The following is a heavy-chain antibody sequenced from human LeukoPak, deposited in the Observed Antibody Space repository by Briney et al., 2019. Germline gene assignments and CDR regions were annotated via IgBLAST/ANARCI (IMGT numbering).Heavy chain of an antibody. J-gene: IGHJ6*02. CDR2: ISYDGSNK. CDR1: GFTFSSYG. CDR3: ARDVDGSGSYPQKYYYGMDV. V-gene: IGHV3-30*03. D-gene: IGHD3-10*01. Sequence: PGGSLRLSCAASGFTFSSYGMHWVRQAPGKGLEWVAVISYDGSNKYYADSVKGRFTISRDNSKNTLYLQMNSLRAEDTAVYYCARDVDGSGSYPQKYYYGMDVWGQGTTVTVSS.